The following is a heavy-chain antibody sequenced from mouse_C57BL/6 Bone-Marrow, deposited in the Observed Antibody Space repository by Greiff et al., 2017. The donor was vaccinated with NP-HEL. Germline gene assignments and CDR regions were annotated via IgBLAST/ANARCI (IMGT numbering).Heavy chain of an antibody. CDR2: IDPSDSYT. D-gene: IGHD2-3*01. V-gene: IGHV1-69*01. J-gene: IGHJ2*01. CDR3: ARDGLEYYFDY. CDR1: GYTFTSYW. Sequence: QVQLQQPGAELVMPGASVKLSCKASGYTFTSYWMPWVKQRPGQGLEWIGEIDPSDSYTNYNQKFKGKSTLTVDKSSSTAYMQLSSLTSEDSAVYYCARDGLEYYFDYWGQGTTLTVSS.